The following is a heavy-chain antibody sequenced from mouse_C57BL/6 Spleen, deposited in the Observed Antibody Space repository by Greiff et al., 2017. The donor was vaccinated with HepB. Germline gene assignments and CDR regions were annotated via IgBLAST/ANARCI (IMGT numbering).Heavy chain of an antibody. CDR2: IYPGDGDT. D-gene: IGHD1-1*01. CDR1: GYAFSSSW. CDR3: AREDYYGSRAMDY. J-gene: IGHJ4*01. Sequence: VQLKQSGPELVKPGASVKISCKASGYAFSSSWMNWVKQRPGKGLEWIGRIYPGDGDTNYNGKFKGKATLTADKSSSPAHMELLSLTSEDFAVYYCAREDYYGSRAMDYGGQGTSVTVAS. V-gene: IGHV1-82*01.